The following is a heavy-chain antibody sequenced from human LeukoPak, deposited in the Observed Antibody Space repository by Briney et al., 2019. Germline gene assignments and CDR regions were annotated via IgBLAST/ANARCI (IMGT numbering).Heavy chain of an antibody. V-gene: IGHV1-18*01. Sequence: GASVKVSCKASGYTFTSYGIIWVRQAPGQGLEWMGWISAYNGNTNYAQKLQGRVTMTTDTSTSTAYMELRSLRSDDTAAYYCARRGYSGYDYGVDGYWGQGTLVTVSS. D-gene: IGHD5-12*01. CDR2: ISAYNGNT. CDR1: GYTFTSYG. J-gene: IGHJ4*02. CDR3: ARRGYSGYDYGVDGY.